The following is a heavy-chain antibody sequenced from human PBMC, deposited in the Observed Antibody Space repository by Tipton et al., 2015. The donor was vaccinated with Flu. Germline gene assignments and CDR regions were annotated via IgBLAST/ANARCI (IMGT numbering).Heavy chain of an antibody. D-gene: IGHD2-15*01. Sequence: TLSLTCTVSGGSISSGSYYWSWIRQPAGKGLEWIGRIYTSGSTNYNPSLKSRVTISVDTSKNQFSLKLSSVTAADTAVYYCARDQPCIPGSGGSCYYYYGMDVWGQGTTVTVSS. CDR2: IYTSGST. CDR3: ARDQPCIPGSGGSCYYYYGMDV. CDR1: GGSISSGSYY. V-gene: IGHV4-61*02. J-gene: IGHJ6*02.